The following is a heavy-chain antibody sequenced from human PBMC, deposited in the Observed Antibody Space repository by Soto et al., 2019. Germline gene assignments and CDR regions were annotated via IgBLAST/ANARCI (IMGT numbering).Heavy chain of an antibody. CDR1: GFTFSSYA. Sequence: QVQLVESGGGVVQPGRSLRLSCAASGFTFSSYAMHWVRQAPGKGLEWVAVISYDGSNKYYADSVKGRFTISRDNSKKTLYLQMNSLGTEDTAVDYSARDFKRVVDYWGQGTLVTVSS. CDR3: ARDFKRVVDY. J-gene: IGHJ4*01. CDR2: ISYDGSNK. V-gene: IGHV3-30-3*01.